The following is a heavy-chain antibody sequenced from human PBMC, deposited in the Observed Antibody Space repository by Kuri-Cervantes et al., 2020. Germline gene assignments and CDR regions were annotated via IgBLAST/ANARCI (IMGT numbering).Heavy chain of an antibody. CDR1: GFIFDDYG. J-gene: IGHJ2*01. D-gene: IGHD4-23*01. Sequence: GESLKISCAASGFIFDDYGMNWVRQTPRKGLEWVSRVNWNGESTVYADSVKGRFTISRDNSKNTLYLQMNSLRAEDTAVYYCAREVHYGGNPVLYFDLWGRGTLVTVSS. CDR3: AREVHYGGNPVLYFDL. CDR2: VNWNGEST. V-gene: IGHV3-20*04.